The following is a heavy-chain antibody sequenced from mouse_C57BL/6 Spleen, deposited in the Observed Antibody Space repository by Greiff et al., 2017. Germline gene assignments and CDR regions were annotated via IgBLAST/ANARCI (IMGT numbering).Heavy chain of an antibody. CDR1: GYAFSSSW. CDR3: ARRGTVVEGFAY. V-gene: IGHV1-82*01. Sequence: QVQLKESGPELVKPGASVKISCKASGYAFSSSWMNWVKQRPGKGLEWIGRIYPGDGDTNYNGKFKGKATLTADKSSSTAYMQLSSLTSEDSAVYFCARRGTVVEGFAYWGQGTLVTVSA. CDR2: IYPGDGDT. J-gene: IGHJ3*01. D-gene: IGHD1-1*01.